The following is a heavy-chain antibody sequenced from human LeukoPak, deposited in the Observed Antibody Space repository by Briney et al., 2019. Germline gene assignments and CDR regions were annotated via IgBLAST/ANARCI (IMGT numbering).Heavy chain of an antibody. D-gene: IGHD1-1*01. J-gene: IGHJ6*03. V-gene: IGHV3-23*01. CDR1: GFTFSSYA. CDR2: ISGSGGST. CDR3: ARDRRAAGDYYYYYMDV. Sequence: GGSLRLSCAASGFTFSSYAMSWVRQAPGKGLEWVSAISGSGGSTYYADSVKGRFTISRDNSKNTLYLQMNSLRAEDTAVYYCARDRRAAGDYYYYYMDVWGKGTTVTVSS.